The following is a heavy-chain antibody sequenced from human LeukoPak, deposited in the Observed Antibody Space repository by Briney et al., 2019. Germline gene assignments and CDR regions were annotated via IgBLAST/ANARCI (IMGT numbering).Heavy chain of an antibody. CDR1: GGSISSGSYY. V-gene: IGHV4-61*02. J-gene: IGHJ4*02. CDR3: ARVRRVRGCSGGSCDSEFDY. Sequence: SETLSLTCTVSGGSISSGSYYWSWIRQPAGKGLEWIGRIYTSGSTNYNPSLKSRVTISVDTSKNKSALKLSSVTAADTAVYYCARVRRVRGCSGGSCDSEFDYWGQGTLVTVSS. CDR2: IYTSGST. D-gene: IGHD2-15*01.